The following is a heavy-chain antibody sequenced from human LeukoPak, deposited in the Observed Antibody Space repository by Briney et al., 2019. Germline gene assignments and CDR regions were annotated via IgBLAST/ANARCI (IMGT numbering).Heavy chain of an antibody. Sequence: GGSLRLSCAASGFTVSSNYMSWVRQAPGKGLEWVSIIYRGGGTSYANSVRGRFTISRDNSKNTLYLQMNSLRVDDTAIYYCGKDIYGDYGGSEYWGQGTLVTVSS. CDR1: GFTVSSNY. CDR3: GKDIYGDYGGSEY. D-gene: IGHD4-23*01. V-gene: IGHV3-53*01. CDR2: IYRGGGT. J-gene: IGHJ4*02.